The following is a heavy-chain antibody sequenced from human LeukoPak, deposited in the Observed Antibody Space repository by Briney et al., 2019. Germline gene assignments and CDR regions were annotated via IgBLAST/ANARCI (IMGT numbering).Heavy chain of an antibody. CDR2: IIPIFGTI. Sequence: AASVKVSCKASGGIFSSYPISWVRQAPGQGLEWMGGIIPIFGTINYAQKFQGRVTITADKSTSTAYMELNSLRADDTAVYYCAKDGRNGYNGPEDYWGQGTLVTVSS. D-gene: IGHD5-24*01. CDR3: AKDGRNGYNGPEDY. V-gene: IGHV1-69*06. CDR1: GGIFSSYP. J-gene: IGHJ4*02.